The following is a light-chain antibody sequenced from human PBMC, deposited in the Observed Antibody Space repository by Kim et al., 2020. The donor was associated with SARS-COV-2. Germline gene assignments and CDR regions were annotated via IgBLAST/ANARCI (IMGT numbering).Light chain of an antibody. Sequence: LSTGQRATHSCRECHSVAIYYLTWFQHRPGHAARLLIYGACTKSTVIPDRFSCSGSRSDFTLTNCRLGPDYFAVYYCQQYDTSPDSFGQGTKLEI. CDR2: GAC. CDR1: HSVAIYY. V-gene: IGKV3-20*01. J-gene: IGKJ2*03. CDR3: QQYDTSPDS.